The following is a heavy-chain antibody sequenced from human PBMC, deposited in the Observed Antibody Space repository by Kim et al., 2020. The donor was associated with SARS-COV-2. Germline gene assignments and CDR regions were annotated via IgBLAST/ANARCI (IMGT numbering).Heavy chain of an antibody. CDR2: IYYSGST. J-gene: IGHJ4*02. V-gene: IGHV4-59*01. CDR3: ARVDYGDYFDY. Sequence: SETLSLTCTVSGGSISSYYWSWIRQPPGKGLEWIGYIYYSGSTNYNPSLKSRVTISVDTSKNQFSLKLSSVTAADTAVYYCARVDYGDYFDYWGQGTLVTVSS. D-gene: IGHD4-17*01. CDR1: GGSISSYY.